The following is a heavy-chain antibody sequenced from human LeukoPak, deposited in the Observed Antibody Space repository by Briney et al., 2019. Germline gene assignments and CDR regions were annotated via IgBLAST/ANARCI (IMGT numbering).Heavy chain of an antibody. V-gene: IGHV3-21*01. CDR2: ISSSSSYI. CDR3: ASPASSGYYFDY. D-gene: IGHD3-22*01. Sequence: GGSLRLSCAASGFTFSSYSMNWVRQAPGKGLEWVSSISSSSSYIYYADSVKGRFTISRDNAKNSLYLQMNSLRAEDTAVYHCASPASSGYYFDYWGQGTLVTLSS. CDR1: GFTFSSYS. J-gene: IGHJ4*02.